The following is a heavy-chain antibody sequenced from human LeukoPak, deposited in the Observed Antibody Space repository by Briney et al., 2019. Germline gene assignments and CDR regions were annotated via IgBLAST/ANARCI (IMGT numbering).Heavy chain of an antibody. J-gene: IGHJ4*02. V-gene: IGHV3-74*01. D-gene: IGHD6-19*01. Sequence: GGSLRLSCVASDFGSHHMHWVRQAPGKGLVWVSRVSTDGIGTAYADSVKGRFTISRDNAKNTVYLQMNSLRAEDTAVYYCARGGYSSGLDYWGQGTLGTVSS. CDR3: ARGGYSSGLDY. CDR1: DFGSHH. CDR2: VSTDGIGT.